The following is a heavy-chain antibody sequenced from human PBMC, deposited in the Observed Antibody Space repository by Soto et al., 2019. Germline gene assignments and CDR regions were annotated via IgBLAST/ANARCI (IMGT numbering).Heavy chain of an antibody. D-gene: IGHD2-21*01. CDR3: VRDIIVALDY. V-gene: IGHV4-4*07. CDR2: IFADGNT. J-gene: IGHJ4*02. CDR1: GASISTSY. Sequence: SETLSLTCVVSGASISTSYWSWVRQPAGKGLQWIGRIFADGNTNSSPSLKGRVSMAIDKSQNQISLQLASVTAADTATHYCVRDIIVALDYWGQGAQVTVSS.